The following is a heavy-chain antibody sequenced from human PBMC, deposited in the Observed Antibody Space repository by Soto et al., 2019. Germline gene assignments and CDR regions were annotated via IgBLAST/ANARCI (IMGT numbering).Heavy chain of an antibody. CDR3: ARRGYGSRWPNVYMDV. CDR1: GFTFSNYE. D-gene: IGHD6-13*01. Sequence: EAQLVESGGGLVQPGGSLRLSCAASGFTFSNYEMHWVRQAPGKGLEYVSGISNNGAHTDYAKSVKGRFTISRDNSENTLYLQMGSLRAEDMASYYCARRGYGSRWPNVYMDVWGKGTTVTVSS. J-gene: IGHJ6*03. CDR2: ISNNGAHT. V-gene: IGHV3-64*01.